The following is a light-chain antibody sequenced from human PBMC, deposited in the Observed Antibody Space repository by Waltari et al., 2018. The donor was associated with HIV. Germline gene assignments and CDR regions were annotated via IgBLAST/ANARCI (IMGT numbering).Light chain of an antibody. J-gene: IGLJ2*01. V-gene: IGLV2-14*01. CDR1: GSDIVLYDL. CDR2: GVS. CDR3: RAYTMSGRLV. Sequence: QSALTQPASLSGSPGQSITITCSGTGSDIVLYDLVSWYRQEPGKAPRLQIYGVSNRPSEISRRFSGSKARTTAALTIAALQADDEGDYYCRAYTMSGRLVFGGGTKLTVL.